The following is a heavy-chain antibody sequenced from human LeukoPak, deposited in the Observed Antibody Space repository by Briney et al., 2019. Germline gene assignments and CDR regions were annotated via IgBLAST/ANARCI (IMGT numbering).Heavy chain of an antibody. D-gene: IGHD3-22*01. CDR1: GFTVSSNY. V-gene: IGHV3-66*01. CDR2: IYSGGRT. CDR3: ARESNSGYYLSY. Sequence: PGGSLRLSCAASGFTVSSNYMSWVRQTPGKGLEWVSVIYSGGRTYYADSVKGRFTISRDNSKNTLYLKMNRLRAEDTAVYYCARESNSGYYLSYWGQGTLVTVSS. J-gene: IGHJ4*02.